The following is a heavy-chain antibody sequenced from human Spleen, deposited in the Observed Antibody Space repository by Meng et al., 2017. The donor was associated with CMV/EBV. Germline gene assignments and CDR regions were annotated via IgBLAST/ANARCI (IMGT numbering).Heavy chain of an antibody. Sequence: SETLSLTCAVYGGSFSAYYWTWIRQSPGKGLEWVGDINQSGSTNYTPSLKSRVILSVDKSKNQFSLKLNSVTAADTAVYYCARLGGILSMVRGLPDYWGQGTLVTVSS. V-gene: IGHV4-34*01. CDR3: ARLGGILSMVRGLPDY. CDR1: GGSFSAYY. J-gene: IGHJ4*02. CDR2: INQSGST. D-gene: IGHD3-10*01.